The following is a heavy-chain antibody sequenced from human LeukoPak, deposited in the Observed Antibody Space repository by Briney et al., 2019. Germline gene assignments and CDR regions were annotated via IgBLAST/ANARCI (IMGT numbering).Heavy chain of an antibody. CDR2: IYYSGST. D-gene: IGHD3-10*01. J-gene: IGHJ6*03. CDR3: ARERPHYYGSGSYYGDYYYYYYMDV. CDR1: GGSISSYY. V-gene: IGHV4-59*01. Sequence: SETLSLTCTDWGGSISSYYWSWIRQPPGKGLEWIGYIYYSGSTNYNPSLKSRVTISVDTSKNQFSLKLSSVTAADTAVYYCARERPHYYGSGSYYGDYYYYYYMDVWGKGTTVTVSS.